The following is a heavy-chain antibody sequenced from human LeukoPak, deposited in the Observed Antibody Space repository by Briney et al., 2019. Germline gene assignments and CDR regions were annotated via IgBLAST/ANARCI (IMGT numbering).Heavy chain of an antibody. Sequence: HSETLSLTCIVSGDSISSSSYYWVWIRQPPGKGLEWIGSISYSGSAYYNPSLKSRVTISVDTSNNQFSLNLSSVTAADTAVYYCARHKNSGVTTSYYFDYWGQGTLVTVSS. J-gene: IGHJ4*02. CDR2: ISYSGSA. V-gene: IGHV4-39*01. D-gene: IGHD5-12*01. CDR1: GDSISSSSYY. CDR3: ARHKNSGVTTSYYFDY.